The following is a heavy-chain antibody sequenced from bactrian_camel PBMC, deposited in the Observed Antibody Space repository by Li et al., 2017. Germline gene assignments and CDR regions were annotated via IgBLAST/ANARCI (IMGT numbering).Heavy chain of an antibody. D-gene: IGHD7*01. V-gene: IGHV3S53*01. CDR3: AADPQWWHLMANYNY. CDR2: IHRDGRT. Sequence: HVQLVESGGGSVQAGGSLRLSCAVSGYTDSIKCMGWFRQFPGKDREGVAAIHRDGRTKYGDRVKGRFTISKDNSERILYLQMDSLKPEDTATYYCAADPQWWHLMANYNYWGQGTQVTVS. J-gene: IGHJ4*01. CDR1: GYTDSIKC.